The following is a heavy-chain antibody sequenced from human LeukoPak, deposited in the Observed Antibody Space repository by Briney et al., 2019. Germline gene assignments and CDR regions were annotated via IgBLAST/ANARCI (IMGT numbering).Heavy chain of an antibody. Sequence: SETLSLTCTVSGYSISSGYYWGWIRQPPGKGLEWIGSIYHSGSTYYNPSLKSRVTISVDTSKNQSSLKLTSVTAADTAVYYCAREGGQWLERSFDHWGQGTLVTVSS. J-gene: IGHJ4*02. D-gene: IGHD6-19*01. CDR1: GYSISSGYY. CDR2: IYHSGST. V-gene: IGHV4-38-2*02. CDR3: AREGGQWLERSFDH.